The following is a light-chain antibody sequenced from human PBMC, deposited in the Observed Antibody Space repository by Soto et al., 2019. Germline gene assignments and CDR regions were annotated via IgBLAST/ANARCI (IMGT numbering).Light chain of an antibody. CDR1: QSISTW. Sequence: DIQMTQSPSTLSASVGDRVTITCRASQSISTWLAWYQQKPGKAPKLLIYKASSLESGVPSRFSGSGSGTEFTLTISSLQPDDFGTYYCQPYSWMFGQGTKVEI. CDR3: QPYSWM. CDR2: KAS. V-gene: IGKV1-5*03. J-gene: IGKJ1*01.